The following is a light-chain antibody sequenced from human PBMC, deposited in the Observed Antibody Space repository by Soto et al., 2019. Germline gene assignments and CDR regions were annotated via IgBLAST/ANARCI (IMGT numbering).Light chain of an antibody. CDR3: QQGDSFPLT. CDR1: QAIGTW. V-gene: IGKV1-12*01. J-gene: IGKJ4*01. Sequence: DIQMTQSPPFVSASVGDRVTITCRASQAIGTWLAWFQQKPGEAPSLLIYTSSTLHTGISSRFTGSGSGTDFTLTITSLQPEDFATYYCQQGDSFPLTFGGGTKVEIK. CDR2: TSS.